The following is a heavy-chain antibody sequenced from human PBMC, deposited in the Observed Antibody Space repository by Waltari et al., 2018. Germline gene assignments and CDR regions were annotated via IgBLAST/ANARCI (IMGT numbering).Heavy chain of an antibody. CDR3: ARVDSSGWYLFDY. CDR2: SSGSGGST. V-gene: IGHV3-23*01. D-gene: IGHD6-19*01. Sequence: EVQLLESGGGLVQPGGSLRLSCAASGFTFSSYAMSWVRQAPGKGLEWVSASSGSGGSTYYADSVKGRFTISRDNSKNTLYLQMNSLRSDDTAVYYCARVDSSGWYLFDYWGQGTLVTVSS. J-gene: IGHJ4*02. CDR1: GFTFSSYA.